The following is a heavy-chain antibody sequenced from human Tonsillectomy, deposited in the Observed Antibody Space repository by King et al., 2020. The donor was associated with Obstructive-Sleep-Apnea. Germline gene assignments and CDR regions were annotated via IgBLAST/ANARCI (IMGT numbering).Heavy chain of an antibody. D-gene: IGHD6-19*01. Sequence: VQLVESGAEVKKPGASVKVSCKASGYTFTSYDINWVRQATRQGLEWMGWMNPNSGNTGYAQKFQGRVTMTRDTSISTAYMELSSLRSEDTAVYYCGGEGEGWLVRTLDYWGQGTPVTVAS. CDR1: GYTFTSYD. CDR2: MNPNSGNT. CDR3: GGEGEGWLVRTLDY. J-gene: IGHJ4*02. V-gene: IGHV1-8*01.